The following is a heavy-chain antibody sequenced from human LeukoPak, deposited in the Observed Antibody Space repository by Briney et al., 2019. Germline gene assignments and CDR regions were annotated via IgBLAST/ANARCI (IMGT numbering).Heavy chain of an antibody. CDR1: GYTFTGYY. D-gene: IGHD3-10*01. J-gene: IGHJ4*02. CDR2: INPNSGGT. CDR3: ARLLWSGELLVGFDY. Sequence: ASVKVSCKASGYTFTGYYMHWVRQAPGQGLEWMGWINPNSGGTNYAQKFQGRVTMTRDTSIRPAYMELIRLTSDGPAAYCCARLLWSGELLVGFDYWGQRTLVTVP. V-gene: IGHV1-2*02.